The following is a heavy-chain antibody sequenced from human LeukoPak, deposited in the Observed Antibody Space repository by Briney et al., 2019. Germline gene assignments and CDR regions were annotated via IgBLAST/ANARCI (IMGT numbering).Heavy chain of an antibody. J-gene: IGHJ6*02. V-gene: IGHV7-4-1*02. CDR2: INTNTGNP. Sequence: ASVKVSCKASGYTFTSYGISWVRQAPGQGLEWMGWINTNTGNPTYAQGFTGRFVFSLDTSVSTAYLQISSLKAEDTAVYYCARDEQGGPQLGSGGYYGMDVWGQGTTVTVSS. D-gene: IGHD6-13*01. CDR1: GYTFTSYG. CDR3: ARDEQGGPQLGSGGYYGMDV.